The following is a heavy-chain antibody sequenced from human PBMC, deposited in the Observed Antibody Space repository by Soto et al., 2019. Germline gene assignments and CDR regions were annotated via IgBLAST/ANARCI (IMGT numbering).Heavy chain of an antibody. CDR2: INPSGGST. D-gene: IGHD3-9*01. CDR1: GYTFTSYY. Sequence: ASVKVSCKASGYTFTSYYMHWVRQAPGQGLEWMGIINPSGGSTSYAQKFQGRVTMTRDTSTSTVYMELSSLRSEDTAVYYCARDISHATPWFDPWGQGTLVTVS. CDR3: ARDISHATPWFDP. J-gene: IGHJ5*02. V-gene: IGHV1-46*01.